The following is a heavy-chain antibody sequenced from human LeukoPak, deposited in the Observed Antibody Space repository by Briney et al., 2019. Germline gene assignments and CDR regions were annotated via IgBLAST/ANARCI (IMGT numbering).Heavy chain of an antibody. J-gene: IGHJ4*02. CDR2: ISYDGSNK. Sequence: GGSLLLSCAASGFTLSSYAMHWVRQAPGKGLEWVAVISYDGSNKYYADSVKGRFTTSRDNSKNTLYLQMNSLRAEDTAVYYCARSDGSGWYGDYWGQGTLVTVSS. CDR1: GFTLSSYA. V-gene: IGHV3-30-3*01. D-gene: IGHD6-19*01. CDR3: ARSDGSGWYGDY.